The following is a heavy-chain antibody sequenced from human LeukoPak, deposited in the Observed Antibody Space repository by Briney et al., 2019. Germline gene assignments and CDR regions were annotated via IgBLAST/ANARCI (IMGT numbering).Heavy chain of an antibody. Sequence: GRSLRLSCAASGFTFSIYGMHWVRQAPGKGLEWVAVIWNDGSNKYYADSVKGRFTISRGNSKNTVYLQMNSLRAEDTAVYYCAKDLENYYDSSGYVDYWGQGTLVTVSS. V-gene: IGHV3-33*06. D-gene: IGHD3-22*01. CDR1: GFTFSIYG. J-gene: IGHJ4*02. CDR2: IWNDGSNK. CDR3: AKDLENYYDSSGYVDY.